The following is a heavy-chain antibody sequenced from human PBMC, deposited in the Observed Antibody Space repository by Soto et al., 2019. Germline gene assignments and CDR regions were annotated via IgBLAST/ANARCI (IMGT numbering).Heavy chain of an antibody. CDR3: ARMRGLGEISPYLDY. J-gene: IGHJ4*02. CDR2: IYYSGRT. V-gene: IGHV4-59*01. CDR1: GGSISDYQ. Sequence: PSETLSLTCSISGGSISDYQWNWIRQPPGKGLEWIGYIYYSGRTNYNPSLKSRLTISLDTSTRQFSLRLRSVTAADTAVYYCARMRGLGEISPYLDYWGQGVLVTVSS. D-gene: IGHD3-16*01.